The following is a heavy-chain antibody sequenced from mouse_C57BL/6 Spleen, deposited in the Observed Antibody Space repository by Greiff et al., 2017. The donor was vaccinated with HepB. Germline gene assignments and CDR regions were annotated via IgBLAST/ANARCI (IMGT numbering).Heavy chain of an antibody. CDR2: INPSTGGT. J-gene: IGHJ2*01. V-gene: IGHV1-42*01. CDR3: ALATTVVFDY. D-gene: IGHD1-1*01. Sequence: EVQLQQSGPELVKPGASVKISCKASGYSFTGYYMNWVKQSPEKSLEWIGEINPSTGGTTYNQKFKAKATLTVDKSSSTAYMQLKSLTSEDSAVYYCALATTVVFDYWGQGTTLTVSS. CDR1: GYSFTGYY.